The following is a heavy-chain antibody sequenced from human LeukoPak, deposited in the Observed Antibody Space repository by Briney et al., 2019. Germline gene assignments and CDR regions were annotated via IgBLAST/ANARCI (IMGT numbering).Heavy chain of an antibody. D-gene: IGHD6-19*01. CDR2: ITRSGSTI. J-gene: IGHJ4*02. CDR3: ARGFPVAGALGENYFDY. CDR1: GFTFSSYE. Sequence: GGSLRLSCAASGFTFSSYEMNWVRQAPRKGLEWVSYITRSGSTIYYADSVKGRFTISRDNAKNSLYLQMNSLRAEDTAVYYCARGFPVAGALGENYFDYWGQGTLVTVSS. V-gene: IGHV3-48*03.